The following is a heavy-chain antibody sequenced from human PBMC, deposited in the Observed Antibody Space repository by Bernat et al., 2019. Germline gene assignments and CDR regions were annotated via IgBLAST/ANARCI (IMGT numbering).Heavy chain of an antibody. V-gene: IGHV4-59*01. CDR2: IHYSGTT. CDR1: RASLTDYY. J-gene: IGHJ6*03. D-gene: IGHD2-15*01. CDR3: ARVPLVCSDGTCYCYVDV. Sequence: QVQVQESGPGLVKPSETLSLTCTVSRASLTDYYWSWIRQPPGRGLEWIAYIHYSGTTDYNPSLQSRVTISVDTSKNQFSLNLSRATAADTAVYYCARVPLVCSDGTCYCYVDVWGKGTTVTVSS.